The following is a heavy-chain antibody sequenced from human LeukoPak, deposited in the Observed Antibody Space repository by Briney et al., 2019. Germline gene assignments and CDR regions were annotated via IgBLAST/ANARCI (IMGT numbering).Heavy chain of an antibody. J-gene: IGHJ4*02. Sequence: GGSLRLSCVASGLPMGDFAMHWVRQAPGKGLEWVSLISGDGVSTFYADSVKGRFSISRDKSKNSLSLEMNSLRTEDTAMYYCARESGKFDYWGQGTLVAVSS. CDR2: ISGDGVST. CDR3: ARESGKFDY. CDR1: GLPMGDFA. V-gene: IGHV3-43*02.